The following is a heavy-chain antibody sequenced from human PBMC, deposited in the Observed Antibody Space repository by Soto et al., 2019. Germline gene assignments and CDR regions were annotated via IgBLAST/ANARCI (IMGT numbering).Heavy chain of an antibody. CDR2: IIPIFGTA. J-gene: IGHJ4*02. CDR3: ARAKPHYDSSGYYWDY. CDR1: GGTFGSYA. V-gene: IGHV1-69*06. Sequence: SVKVSCKASGGTFGSYAISWVRQAPGQGLEWMGGIIPIFGTANYAQKFQGRVTITADKSTSTAYMELSSLRSEDTAVYYCARAKPHYDSSGYYWDYWGQGTLVTVSS. D-gene: IGHD3-22*01.